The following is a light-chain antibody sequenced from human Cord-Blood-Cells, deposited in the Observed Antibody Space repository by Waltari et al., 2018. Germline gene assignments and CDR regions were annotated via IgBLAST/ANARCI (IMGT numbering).Light chain of an antibody. V-gene: IGKV1-33*01. J-gene: IGKJ3*01. CDR1: QDISNY. Sequence: DFQMTQSPSYLSASVGDSVTITCQASQDISNYLNWYQQKPGKAPKLLIYDASNLETGVPSRFSGSGSGTDFTFTISSLQPEDIATYYCQQYDNLLFTFGPGTKVDIK. CDR2: DAS. CDR3: QQYDNLLFT.